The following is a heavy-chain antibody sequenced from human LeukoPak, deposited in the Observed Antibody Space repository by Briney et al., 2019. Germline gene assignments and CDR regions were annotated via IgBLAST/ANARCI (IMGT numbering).Heavy chain of an antibody. J-gene: IGHJ4*02. Sequence: TGGSLRLSCAASGFTFSNYWMTWVRQAPGKGLEWVANIKQDGSEKYFVDSVKGRFSISRDNAKNSVSLQMNSLRAEDTAIYYCARDYATSSPGGMYYWGQGTLVTVSS. V-gene: IGHV3-7*01. CDR2: IKQDGSEK. CDR3: ARDYATSSPGGMYY. CDR1: GFTFSNYW. D-gene: IGHD2-8*01.